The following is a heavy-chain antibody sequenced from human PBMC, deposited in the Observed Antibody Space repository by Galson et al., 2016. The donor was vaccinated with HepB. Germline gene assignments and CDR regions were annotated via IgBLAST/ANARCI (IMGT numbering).Heavy chain of an antibody. CDR3: ARTMVRGVVKVGYYYYGLDV. Sequence: SLRLSCAASGFNFYGYGMQWVRQAPGKGLEWVAVTWYDGSNKYYTDSVKGRFTISRDNSKNTLYLQMNSLRAEDTAVYYCARTMVRGVVKVGYYYYGLDVWGQGT. J-gene: IGHJ6*02. V-gene: IGHV3-33*01. CDR1: GFNFYGYG. D-gene: IGHD3-10*01. CDR2: TWYDGSNK.